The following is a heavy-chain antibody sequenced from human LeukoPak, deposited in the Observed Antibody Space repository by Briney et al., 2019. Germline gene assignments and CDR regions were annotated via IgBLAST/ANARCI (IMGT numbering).Heavy chain of an antibody. D-gene: IGHD5-24*01. V-gene: IGHV3-15*01. CDR2: IKGKTDGGTT. CDR3: TTGTDRRDGYNYYYYYGMDV. CDR1: GFTFCNAW. Sequence: GGSLRLSCAASGFTFCNAWMSWVRQAPGKGLEWVGRIKGKTDGGTTDYAAPVKGRFTISRDDSKNTLYLQMNSLKTEDTAVYYCTTGTDRRDGYNYYYYYGMDVWGQGTTVTVSS. J-gene: IGHJ6*02.